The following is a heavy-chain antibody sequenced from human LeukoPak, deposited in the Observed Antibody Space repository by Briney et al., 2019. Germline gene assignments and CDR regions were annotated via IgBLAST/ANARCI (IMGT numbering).Heavy chain of an antibody. Sequence: SVKVSCKASGGTLSSYAISWVRQAPGQGLEWMGRIIPIFGTANYAQQLQGRVTITTDESTRAAYMELSSLRSEGTAVYNCARENDGDFWSPLWFAPWGQGTLVTVSS. CDR1: GGTLSSYA. CDR3: ARENDGDFWSPLWFAP. D-gene: IGHD3-3*01. J-gene: IGHJ5*02. V-gene: IGHV1-69*05. CDR2: IIPIFGTA.